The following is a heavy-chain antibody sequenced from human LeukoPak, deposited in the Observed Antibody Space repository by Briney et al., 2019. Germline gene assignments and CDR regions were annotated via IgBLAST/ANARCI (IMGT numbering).Heavy chain of an antibody. CDR1: GFTFSSYA. J-gene: IGHJ4*02. D-gene: IGHD2-15*01. V-gene: IGHV3-7*01. Sequence: GGSLRLSCAASGFTFSSYAMSWVRQAPGKGLEWVANIKQDGSEKYYVDSVKGRFTISRDNAKNSLYLQMNSLRAEDTAVYYCARDRSGGSCHHYWGQGTLVTVSS. CDR3: ARDRSGGSCHHY. CDR2: IKQDGSEK.